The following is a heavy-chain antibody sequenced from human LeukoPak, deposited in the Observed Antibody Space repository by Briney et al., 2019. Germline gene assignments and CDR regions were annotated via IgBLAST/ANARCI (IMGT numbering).Heavy chain of an antibody. V-gene: IGHV1-2*02. CDR2: INPNSGGT. D-gene: IGHD1-7*01. J-gene: IGHJ4*02. Sequence: ASVKVFCKASGYTFTGYYMHWVRQAPGQGLEWMGWINPNSGGTNFAQKFQGRVTMTRGTSISTAYMELSRLRSDDTAVYYCARELSGTTSYYFDYWGQGTLVTVSS. CDR1: GYTFTGYY. CDR3: ARELSGTTSYYFDY.